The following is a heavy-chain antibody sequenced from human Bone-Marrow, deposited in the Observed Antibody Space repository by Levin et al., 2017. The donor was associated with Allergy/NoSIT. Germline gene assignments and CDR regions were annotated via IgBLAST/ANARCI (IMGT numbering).Heavy chain of an antibody. D-gene: IGHD5-12*01. V-gene: IGHV1-69*06. Sequence: ASVKVSCKASGGTFSSYAISWVRQAPGQGLEWMGGIIPIFGTANYAQKFQGRVTITADKSTSTAYMELSSLRSEDTAVYYCARVVAGAITQPMLNYYYYYGMDVWGQGTTVTVSS. CDR3: ARVVAGAITQPMLNYYYYYGMDV. CDR2: IIPIFGTA. CDR1: GGTFSSYA. J-gene: IGHJ6*02.